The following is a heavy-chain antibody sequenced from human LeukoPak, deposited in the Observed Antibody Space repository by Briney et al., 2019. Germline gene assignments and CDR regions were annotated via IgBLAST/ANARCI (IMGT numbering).Heavy chain of an antibody. J-gene: IGHJ4*02. Sequence: GGSLRLSCAASGFTFNSYSMSWVRQAPGKGLEWVSYISHTSESTYYADSVRGRFSISRDDAKSLLYLQMNSLRDEDTAVYYCARDRGYCTSDDRYRWFHYRGQGTLVIVSS. CDR3: ARDRGYCTSDDRYRWFHY. D-gene: IGHD2-8*02. CDR2: ISHTSEST. V-gene: IGHV3-48*02. CDR1: GFTFNSYS.